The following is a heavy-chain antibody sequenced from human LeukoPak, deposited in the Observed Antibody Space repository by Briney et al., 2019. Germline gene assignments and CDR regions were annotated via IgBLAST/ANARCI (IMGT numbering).Heavy chain of an antibody. CDR1: GGTFSSYA. CDR3: ARGDGCNHYYYYYYMDV. D-gene: IGHD5-24*01. CDR2: MNPNSGNT. Sequence: EASVKVSCKASGGTFSSYAISWVRQAPGQGLEWMGWMNPNSGNTGYAQKFQGRVTITRNTSISTAYMELSSLRSEDTAVYYCARGDGCNHYYYYYYMDVWGKGTTVTVSS. J-gene: IGHJ6*03. V-gene: IGHV1-8*03.